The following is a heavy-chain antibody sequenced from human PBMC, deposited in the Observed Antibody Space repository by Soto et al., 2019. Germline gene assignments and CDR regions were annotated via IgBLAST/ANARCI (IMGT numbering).Heavy chain of an antibody. CDR1: GDSLRRGFHH. Sequence: QVQLQESGSVLLKPSQTLSLDCSVSGDSLRRGFHHWSWIRQTPGKGLQLIGYIDTNGDTHYDPSRRNRLKMSIVTTESRFSLKVTSVNAADRAVYYCASGTVYYCPNDKCGFFFDHWGQGALVTVTS. D-gene: IGHD2-8*01. V-gene: IGHV4-31*03. J-gene: IGHJ4*02. CDR3: ASGTVYYCPNDKCGFFFDH. CDR2: IDTNGDT.